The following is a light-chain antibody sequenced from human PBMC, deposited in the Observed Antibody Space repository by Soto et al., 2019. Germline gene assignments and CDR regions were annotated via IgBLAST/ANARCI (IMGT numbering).Light chain of an antibody. Sequence: QSALTQPASVSGSPGQSITVSCTGTSSDIGTYNYVSWYQQHPGKAPKVIIYEVNNRPSGVSNRFSGSKSGNTASLTISGLQAEDEADYYCASFITSSTRVFGTGTKLTVL. CDR1: SSDIGTYNY. V-gene: IGLV2-14*01. CDR3: ASFITSSTRV. J-gene: IGLJ1*01. CDR2: EVN.